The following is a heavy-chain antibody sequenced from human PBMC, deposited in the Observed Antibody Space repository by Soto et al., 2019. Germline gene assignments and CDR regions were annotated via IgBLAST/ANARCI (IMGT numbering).Heavy chain of an antibody. CDR1: GDSVFSNSAA. J-gene: IGHJ6*02. Sequence: SQTLSLTCAISGDSVFSNSAAWNWIRQSPSRGLEWLGRTYYRSKWYNDYAVSVKSRITINPDTSKNQFSLQLNSVTPEDTAVYYCARLRIVVVPAAGYYYGMDVWGPGTTVTVSS. D-gene: IGHD2-2*01. V-gene: IGHV6-1*01. CDR2: TYYRSKWYN. CDR3: ARLRIVVVPAAGYYYGMDV.